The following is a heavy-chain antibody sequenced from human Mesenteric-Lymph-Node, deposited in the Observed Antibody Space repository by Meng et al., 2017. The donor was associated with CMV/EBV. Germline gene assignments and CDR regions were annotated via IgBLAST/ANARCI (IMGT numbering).Heavy chain of an antibody. J-gene: IGHJ6*02. Sequence: GSLRLSCTVSGASINSSYWSWIRQPPGKGLEWIGYIYYSGTTNYSPSLKSRVTISVDRSKNQFSLKLSSVTASDTAVYYCANSQYYDFWSGPYGMDVWGQGTTVTVSS. CDR2: IYYSGTT. CDR3: ANSQYYDFWSGPYGMDV. V-gene: IGHV4-59*01. D-gene: IGHD3-3*01. CDR1: GASINSSY.